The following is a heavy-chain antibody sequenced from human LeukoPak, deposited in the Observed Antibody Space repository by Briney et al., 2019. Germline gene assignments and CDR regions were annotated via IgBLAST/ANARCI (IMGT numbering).Heavy chain of an antibody. CDR3: ATLSTDGWYFDN. CDR2: IYYSGAT. V-gene: IGHV4-39*01. Sequence: NPSETLSLTCSVSGGSISNSRYYWGWLRQPPGKGLEWIGSIYYSGATNSNPSLKSRLTISVDTSKNQFSLKLGSVTAADAAVYYCATLSTDGWYFDNWGQGTLVTVSS. D-gene: IGHD5-24*01. J-gene: IGHJ4*02. CDR1: GGSISNSRYY.